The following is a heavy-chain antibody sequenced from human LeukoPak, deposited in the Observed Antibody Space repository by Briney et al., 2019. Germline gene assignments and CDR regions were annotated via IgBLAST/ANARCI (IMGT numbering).Heavy chain of an antibody. V-gene: IGHV3-30-3*01. Sequence: GGSLRLSCAASGFTFSSYAMHWVRQAPGKGLEWVAVISYDGSNKYYADSVKGRFTISRDNSKNTLYLQMNSLRAEDTAVYYCARDLMVRGVPHDYWGQGTLVTVSS. CDR3: ARDLMVRGVPHDY. J-gene: IGHJ4*02. CDR1: GFTFSSYA. D-gene: IGHD3-10*01. CDR2: ISYDGSNK.